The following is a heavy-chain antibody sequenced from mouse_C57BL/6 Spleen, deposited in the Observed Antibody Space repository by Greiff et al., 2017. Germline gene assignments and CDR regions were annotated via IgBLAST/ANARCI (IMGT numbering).Heavy chain of an antibody. J-gene: IGHJ1*03. CDR2: IWSGGST. V-gene: IGHV2-4*01. Sequence: VKLQESGPGLVQPSQSLSITCTVSGFSLTSYGVHWVRQPPGKGLEWLGVIWSGGSTDYNAAFISRLSISKDNSKSQVFFKMNSLQADDTAIYYCAKNRLYDWYFDVWGTGTTVTVSS. CDR3: AKNRLYDWYFDV. D-gene: IGHD2-12*01. CDR1: GFSLTSYG.